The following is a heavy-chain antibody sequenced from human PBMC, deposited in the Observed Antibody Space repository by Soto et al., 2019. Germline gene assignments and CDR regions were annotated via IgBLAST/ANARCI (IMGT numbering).Heavy chain of an antibody. CDR3: ARVEFRVGLLWFGEAVGAFDI. Sequence: EVQLVESGGGLVQPGGSLRLSCAASGFTFSSYWMSWVRQAPGKGLEWVANIKQDGSEKYYVDSVKGRFTISRDNAKNSLYLQMKSLRAEETAVYYCARVEFRVGLLWFGEAVGAFDIWGQGTMVPVSS. CDR1: GFTFSSYW. V-gene: IGHV3-7*01. J-gene: IGHJ3*02. D-gene: IGHD3-10*01. CDR2: IKQDGSEK.